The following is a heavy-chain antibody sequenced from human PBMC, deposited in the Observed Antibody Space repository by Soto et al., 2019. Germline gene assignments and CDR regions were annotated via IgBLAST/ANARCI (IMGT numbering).Heavy chain of an antibody. V-gene: IGHV3-30-3*01. Sequence: QVQLVESGGGVVQPGRSLRLSCAASGFTFSSYAMHWVRQAPGKGLEWVAVISYDGSNKYYADSVKGRFTISRDNSKNTLYLQMNSLRAEDTAVYYCARETGGRYFDWPKTGRYYYYGMDVWGQGTTVTVSS. CDR3: ARETGGRYFDWPKTGRYYYYGMDV. CDR2: ISYDGSNK. CDR1: GFTFSSYA. D-gene: IGHD3-9*01. J-gene: IGHJ6*02.